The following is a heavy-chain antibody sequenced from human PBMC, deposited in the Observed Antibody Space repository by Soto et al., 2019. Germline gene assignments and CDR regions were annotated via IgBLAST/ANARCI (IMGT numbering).Heavy chain of an antibody. V-gene: IGHV3-23*01. J-gene: IGHJ4*02. Sequence: GGSLRLSCAASGFTFRSYGMHWVRQAPGKGLEWVSAISGSGGSTYYADSVKGRFTISRDNSKNTLYLQMNSLRAEDTAVYYCAKAPINYYDSSGYYYYFDYWGQGTLVTVSS. CDR3: AKAPINYYDSSGYYYYFDY. CDR2: ISGSGGST. CDR1: GFTFRSYG. D-gene: IGHD3-22*01.